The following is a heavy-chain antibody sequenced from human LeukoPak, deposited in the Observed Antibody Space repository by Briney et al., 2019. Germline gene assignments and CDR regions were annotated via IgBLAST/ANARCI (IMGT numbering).Heavy chain of an antibody. V-gene: IGHV4-39*07. J-gene: IGHJ4*02. D-gene: IGHD3-16*02. CDR3: ARVEGLIWYDYVWGSYRPGYYFDY. CDR1: GGSISSDNYY. Sequence: PSETLSLTCTVSGGSISSDNYYWGWIRQPPGKGLEWIGSIYYSGTTYYNPSLKSRVTISVDTSKNQFSLKLSSVTAADTAVYYCARVEGLIWYDYVWGSYRPGYYFDYWGQGTLVTVSS. CDR2: IYYSGTT.